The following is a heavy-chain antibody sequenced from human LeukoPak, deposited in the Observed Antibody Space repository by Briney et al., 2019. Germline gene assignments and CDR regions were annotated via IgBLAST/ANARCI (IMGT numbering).Heavy chain of an antibody. CDR2: IYSGGST. D-gene: IGHD3-3*01. CDR3: ARGGYDFPRTGFDP. J-gene: IGHJ5*02. CDR1: GFTVSSNY. Sequence: GESLRLSCAASGFTVSSNYMSWVRQAPGKGLEWVSVIYSGGSTYYADSVKGRFTISRDNSKNTLYLQMNSLRAEDTAVYYCARGGYDFPRTGFDPWGQGTLVTVSS. V-gene: IGHV3-53*01.